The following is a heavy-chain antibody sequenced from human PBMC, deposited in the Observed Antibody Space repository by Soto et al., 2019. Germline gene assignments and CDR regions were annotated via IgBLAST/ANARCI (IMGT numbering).Heavy chain of an antibody. CDR1: GFTFSSYS. CDR2: ISSSSSYI. D-gene: IGHD5-18*01. CDR3: ARDQPGYSYGYGLGY. V-gene: IGHV3-21*01. J-gene: IGHJ4*02. Sequence: EVQLVESGGGLVKPGGSLRLSCAASGFTFSSYSMNWVRQAPGKGLEWVSSISSSSSYIYYADSVKGRFTISRDNAKNPLYLQMKSLRAEDTAVYYCARDQPGYSYGYGLGYWGQGTLVNVSS.